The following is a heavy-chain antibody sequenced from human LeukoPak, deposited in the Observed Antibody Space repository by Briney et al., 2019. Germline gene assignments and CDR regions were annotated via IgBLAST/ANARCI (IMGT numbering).Heavy chain of an antibody. Sequence: ASVKVSCKASGYTFTSYGISWVRQAPGQGLEWMGWINTNTGNPTYAQGFTGRFVFSLDTSVSTAYLQISSLKAEDTAVYYCARETGYSYGYAANNWFDPWGQGTLVTVSS. CDR3: ARETGYSYGYAANNWFDP. V-gene: IGHV7-4-1*02. CDR1: GYTFTSYG. CDR2: INTNTGNP. J-gene: IGHJ5*02. D-gene: IGHD5-18*01.